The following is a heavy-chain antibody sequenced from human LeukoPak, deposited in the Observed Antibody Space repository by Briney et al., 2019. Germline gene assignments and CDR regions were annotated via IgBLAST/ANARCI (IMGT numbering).Heavy chain of an antibody. D-gene: IGHD2-15*01. CDR1: GYTFTGYY. CDR3: ARVRCSGGSCYSGLNWFDP. J-gene: IGHJ5*02. CDR2: INPNRGGT. Sequence: ASVKVSCKASGYTFTGYYMHWVRQAPGQGLEWMGRINPNRGGTNYAQKFQGGVTMTRDTSISTAYMELSRLRSDDTAVYYCARVRCSGGSCYSGLNWFDPWGQGTLVTVSS. V-gene: IGHV1-2*06.